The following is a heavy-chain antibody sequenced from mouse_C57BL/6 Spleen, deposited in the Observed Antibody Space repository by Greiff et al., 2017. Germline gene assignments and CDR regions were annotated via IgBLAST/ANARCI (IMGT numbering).Heavy chain of an antibody. CDR1: GYTFTSYW. J-gene: IGHJ2*01. Sequence: QVPLQQSGAELAKPGASVKLSCKASGYTFTSYWMHWVKQRPGQGLEWIGYINPSSGYTKYNQKFKDKATLTADKSSRAAYMQLGSVTYEDTAVYYCAREGAYYFVYWGQGTTLTVSS. D-gene: IGHD3-1*01. CDR3: AREGAYYFVY. V-gene: IGHV1-7*01. CDR2: INPSSGYT.